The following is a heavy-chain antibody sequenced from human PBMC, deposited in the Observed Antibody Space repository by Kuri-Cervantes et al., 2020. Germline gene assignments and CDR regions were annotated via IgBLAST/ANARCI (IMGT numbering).Heavy chain of an antibody. Sequence: SETLSLTCTVSGDSISTYYWSWIRQPPGKGLEWIGEINHSGSTNYNPSLKSRVTISVDTSKNQFSLKLSSVTAADTAVYYCARGGVTFGGVIVDDDAFDIWGQGTMVTVSS. J-gene: IGHJ3*02. CDR2: INHSGST. D-gene: IGHD3-16*02. CDR3: ARGGVTFGGVIVDDDAFDI. CDR1: GDSISTYY. V-gene: IGHV4-34*01.